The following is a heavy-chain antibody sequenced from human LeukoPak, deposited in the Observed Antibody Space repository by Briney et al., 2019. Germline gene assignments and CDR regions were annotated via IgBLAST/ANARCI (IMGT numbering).Heavy chain of an antibody. CDR3: GRGGYYYYSSGSYYFDY. D-gene: IGHD3-22*01. CDR2: IYPGDSDT. Sequence: GESLQTCCTASGYSITSYWICCVRQMPGKGLEWMGIIYPGDSDTRYSPSFQGQVTISADKSISTAYLQWSSLKASDTAMYYCGRGGYYYYSSGSYYFDYWGQRTVVTVSS. V-gene: IGHV5-51*01. J-gene: IGHJ4*02. CDR1: GYSITSYW.